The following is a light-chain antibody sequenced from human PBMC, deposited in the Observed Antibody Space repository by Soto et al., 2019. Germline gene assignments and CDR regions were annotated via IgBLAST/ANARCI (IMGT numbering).Light chain of an antibody. CDR3: QQYGSSHT. V-gene: IGKV3-20*01. J-gene: IGKJ5*01. Sequence: EIVMTHSPATLSVSPWEIATLSCRASQSVSSSYLAWYQQKPGQAPRLLIYGASSRATGIPDRFSGSGSGTDFTLTISRLEPEDFAVYYCQQYGSSHTFGQGTRLEIK. CDR2: GAS. CDR1: QSVSSSY.